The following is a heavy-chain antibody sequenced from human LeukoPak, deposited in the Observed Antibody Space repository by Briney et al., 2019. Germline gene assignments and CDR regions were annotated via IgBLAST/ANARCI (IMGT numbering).Heavy chain of an antibody. CDR3: TRLVPYLDY. J-gene: IGHJ4*02. D-gene: IGHD2-2*01. Sequence: PGRSLRLSCTASGFTFGDYAMSWARQAPGQGLEWLGFIRSKVYGETTEYAASVKGRFIVSRDDSNSLAYLEMNSLQTEDTAVYYCTRLVPYLDYWGQGTLVTVSS. CDR1: GFTFGDYA. CDR2: IRSKVYGETT. V-gene: IGHV3-49*04.